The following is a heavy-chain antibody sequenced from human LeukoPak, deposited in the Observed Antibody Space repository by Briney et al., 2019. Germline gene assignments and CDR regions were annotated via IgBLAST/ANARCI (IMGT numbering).Heavy chain of an antibody. D-gene: IGHD1-26*01. CDR3: AIGEWELLPLDY. Sequence: PSETQSLTCTVSGGSISSSSYYGGWIRQPPGKGLEWIGSIYYSGSTYYNPSLKSRVTISVDTSTNQFSLKLSSVTAADTAVYYCAIGEWELLPLDYWGQGTLVTVSS. J-gene: IGHJ4*02. CDR2: IYYSGST. V-gene: IGHV4-39*01. CDR1: GGSISSSSYY.